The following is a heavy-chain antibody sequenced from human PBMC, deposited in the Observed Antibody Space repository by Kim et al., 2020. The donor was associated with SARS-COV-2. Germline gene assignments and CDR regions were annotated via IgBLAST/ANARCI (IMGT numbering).Heavy chain of an antibody. CDR2: ISESSSNI. CDR3: VSQGGSSSSGWPY. Sequence: GGSLRLSCAVTGITFSSCTMNWVRQAPGKGLEWVSYISESSSNIQYADSVKGRLTISRDNAKNSPYLQMNSLRDEDTAVYYCVSQGGSSSSGWPYWGQGTLVTVSA. V-gene: IGHV3-48*02. D-gene: IGHD1-26*01. J-gene: IGHJ4*02. CDR1: GITFSSCT.